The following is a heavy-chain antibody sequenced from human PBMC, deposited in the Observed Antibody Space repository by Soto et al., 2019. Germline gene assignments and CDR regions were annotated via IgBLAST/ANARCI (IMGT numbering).Heavy chain of an antibody. V-gene: IGHV3-30-3*01. Sequence: PGGSLRLSCAASGFTFSRYSMHWVRQAPGKRLERVAAISYDETNESYADSVKGRFTISRDTSKDTLFLQMSSLRPDYSAVYFCSRAPFDSSGYFGYWGQGALVTVSS. CDR2: ISYDETNE. D-gene: IGHD3-22*01. CDR3: SRAPFDSSGYFGY. CDR1: GFTFSRYS. J-gene: IGHJ4*02.